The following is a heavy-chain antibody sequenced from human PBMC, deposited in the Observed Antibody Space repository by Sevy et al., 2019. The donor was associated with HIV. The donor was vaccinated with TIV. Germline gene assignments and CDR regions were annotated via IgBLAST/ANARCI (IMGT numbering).Heavy chain of an antibody. CDR1: GFTFSSYS. V-gene: IGHV3-21*01. J-gene: IGHJ4*02. CDR2: ISSSSSYM. D-gene: IGHD3-10*01. CDR3: ARVRKVRGIFLDY. Sequence: GGSLRLSCAASGFTFSSYSMNWVRQAPGKGLEWVSSISSSSSYMYYADSVKGRFTISRDNAKNSLYLQMNSLRAEDTAVYYCARVRKVRGIFLDYWGQGTLVTVSS.